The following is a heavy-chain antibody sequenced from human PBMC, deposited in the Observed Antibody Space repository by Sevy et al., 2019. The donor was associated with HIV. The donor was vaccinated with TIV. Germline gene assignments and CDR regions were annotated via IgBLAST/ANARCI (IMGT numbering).Heavy chain of an antibody. V-gene: IGHV4-30-4*01. D-gene: IGHD3-16*01. CDR1: GDSISNGDYY. CDR3: ARERGAMEDWGHLVDP. Sequence: SETLSLTCVVSGDSISNGDYYWTWIRQPPGKGLEWIGHIYYSGTTNYNVSLKSRVTISVDTSKKQFSLKLTSVTAADTAVYYCARERGAMEDWGHLVDPWGQGTLVTVSS. CDR2: IYYSGTT. J-gene: IGHJ5*02.